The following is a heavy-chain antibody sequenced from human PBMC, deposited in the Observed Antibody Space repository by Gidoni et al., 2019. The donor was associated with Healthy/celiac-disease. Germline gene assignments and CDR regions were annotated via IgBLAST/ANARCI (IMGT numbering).Heavy chain of an antibody. V-gene: IGHV3-30-3*01. CDR1: GFTFSSYA. CDR3: ARATVTTPFDY. Sequence: QVQLVESGGGVVQPGRSLRLSCAASGFTFSSYAMHWVRQAPGKGLEWVAVISYDGSNKYYADSVKGRFTISRDNSKNTLYLQMNSLRAEDTAVYYCARATVTTPFDYWGQGTLVTVSS. CDR2: ISYDGSNK. D-gene: IGHD4-4*01. J-gene: IGHJ4*02.